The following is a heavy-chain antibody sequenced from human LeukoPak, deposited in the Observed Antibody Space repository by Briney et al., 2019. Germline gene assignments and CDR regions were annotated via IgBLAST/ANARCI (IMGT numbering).Heavy chain of an antibody. J-gene: IGHJ4*02. CDR2: IIPILGIA. D-gene: IGHD5-12*01. CDR3: ARASIVATIRLDY. Sequence: SVKVSCKASGGTFSSYAISWVRQAPGQGLEWMGRIIPILGIANYAQKFQGRVTITADKSTSTAYMELSSLRYEDTAVYYCARASIVATIRLDYWGQGTLVTVSS. V-gene: IGHV1-69*04. CDR1: GGTFSSYA.